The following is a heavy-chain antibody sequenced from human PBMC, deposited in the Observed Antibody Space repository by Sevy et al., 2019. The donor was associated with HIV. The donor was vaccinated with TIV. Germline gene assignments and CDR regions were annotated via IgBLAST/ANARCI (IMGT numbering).Heavy chain of an antibody. CDR3: GRSLHQIAVAGTSIDAFDI. D-gene: IGHD6-19*01. V-gene: IGHV4-39*01. CDR1: GGSISSSSYY. Sequence: SETPSLTCTVSGGSISSSSYYWGWIRQPPGKGLEWIGSIYYSGSTYYNPSLKSRVTISVDTSKNQFSLKLSSVTAADTAVYYCGRSLHQIAVAGTSIDAFDIWGQGTMVTVSS. CDR2: IYYSGST. J-gene: IGHJ3*02.